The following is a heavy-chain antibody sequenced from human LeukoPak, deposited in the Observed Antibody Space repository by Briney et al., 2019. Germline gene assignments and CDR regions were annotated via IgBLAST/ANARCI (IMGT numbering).Heavy chain of an antibody. CDR3: ARDVSPYGSGSYFDY. J-gene: IGHJ4*02. D-gene: IGHD3-10*01. Sequence: GRSLRLSCAASGFTFSVYGMHWVRQAPGKGLEWVAVIWFDGSNKYYEDSVKGRFTISRDNSKNTLYLQMNSLRADDTAVYYCARDVSPYGSGSYFDYSGQGTLVTVSS. CDR2: IWFDGSNK. V-gene: IGHV3-33*01. CDR1: GFTFSVYG.